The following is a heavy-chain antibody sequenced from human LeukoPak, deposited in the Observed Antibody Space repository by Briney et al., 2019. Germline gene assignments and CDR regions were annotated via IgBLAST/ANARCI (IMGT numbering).Heavy chain of an antibody. Sequence: PSETLSLTCTVSGGSISSYYWSWIRQPPGKGLEWIGYIYNSGSTNYNPSLKSRVTISVDTSKNQFSLKLSSVTAADTAVYYCARALRYFDWLSSWFDPWGQGTLVTVSS. D-gene: IGHD3-9*01. CDR3: ARALRYFDWLSSWFDP. CDR1: GGSISSYY. J-gene: IGHJ5*02. CDR2: IYNSGST. V-gene: IGHV4-59*08.